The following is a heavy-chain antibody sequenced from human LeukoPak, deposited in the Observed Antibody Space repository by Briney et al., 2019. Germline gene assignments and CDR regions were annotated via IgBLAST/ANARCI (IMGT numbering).Heavy chain of an antibody. CDR1: GYTFTSYD. V-gene: IGHV1-8*03. Sequence: GASVKVSCKASGYTFTSYDINWVRQATGQGLEWMGWMNPNSGNTGYAQKFQGRVTITRNTSISTAYMELSSLRSEDTAGYYCARGLVTMISPGAFDIWRQGTMVTVSS. J-gene: IGHJ3*02. CDR2: MNPNSGNT. CDR3: ARGLVTMISPGAFDI. D-gene: IGHD3-22*01.